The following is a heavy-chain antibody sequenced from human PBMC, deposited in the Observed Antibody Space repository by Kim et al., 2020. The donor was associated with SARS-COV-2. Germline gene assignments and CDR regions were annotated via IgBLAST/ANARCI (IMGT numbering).Heavy chain of an antibody. J-gene: IGHJ6*01. V-gene: IGHV7-4-1*02. CDR1: GYTFTGYS. Sequence: ASVKVSCKASGYTFTGYSMHLVRQAPGQGLEWMGWINTNTGNPTYAQEFPGRFVFSLDTSVSTAYLQISSLRAEDTAVYYCAREVYSNCGDHWFHHYYHG. D-gene: IGHD4-4*01. CDR2: INTNTGNP. CDR3: AREVYSNCGDHWFHHYYHG.